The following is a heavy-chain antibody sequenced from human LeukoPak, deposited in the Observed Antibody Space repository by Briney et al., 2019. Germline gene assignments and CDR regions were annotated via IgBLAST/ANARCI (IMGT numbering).Heavy chain of an antibody. CDR3: ARGPVLYCTSSSCLDGVD. Sequence: GGSLRLSCAASGFTFSDYAMNWIRQAPGKGLEWVSSISSGGSYISYADSVKGRFTVSRDNAKDSLFLQMRSLRDEDTAVYYCARGPVLYCTSSSCLDGVDWGQGTLVSVSS. D-gene: IGHD2-2*01. CDR1: GFTFSDYA. J-gene: IGHJ4*02. V-gene: IGHV3-21*01. CDR2: ISSGGSYI.